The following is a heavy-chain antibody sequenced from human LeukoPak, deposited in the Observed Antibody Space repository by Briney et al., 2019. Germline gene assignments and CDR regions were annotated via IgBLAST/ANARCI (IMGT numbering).Heavy chain of an antibody. J-gene: IGHJ6*03. Sequence: ASVKVSCKVSGYTLTELSMHWVRQAPGKGLEWMGGFDPEDGETIYAQKFQGRVTMTEDTSTDTAYMELSSLRSEDTAVYYCATREPFPGRSYYYYYMDVWGRGTTVTVSS. CDR2: FDPEDGET. V-gene: IGHV1-24*01. CDR1: GYTLTELS. D-gene: IGHD1-26*01. CDR3: ATREPFPGRSYYYYYMDV.